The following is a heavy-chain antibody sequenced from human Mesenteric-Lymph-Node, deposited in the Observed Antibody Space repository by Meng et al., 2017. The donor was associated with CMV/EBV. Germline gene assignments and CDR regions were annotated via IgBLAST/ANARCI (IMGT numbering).Heavy chain of an antibody. J-gene: IGHJ6*02. CDR2: INSDGSST. CDR1: GFTFSSYW. V-gene: IGHV3-74*01. CDR3: ARDPLRFLEWFPTYYYYGMDV. Sequence: GGSLRLSCAASGFTFSSYWMHWVRQAPGKGLVWVSRINSDGSSTSYADSVKGRFTISRDNAKNTLYLQMNSLRAEDTAVYYCARDPLRFLEWFPTYYYYGMDVWGQGTTVTVSS. D-gene: IGHD3-3*01.